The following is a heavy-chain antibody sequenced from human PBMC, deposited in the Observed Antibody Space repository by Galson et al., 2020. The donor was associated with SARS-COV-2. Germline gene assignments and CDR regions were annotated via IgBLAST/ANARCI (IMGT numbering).Heavy chain of an antibody. CDR2: ISDSGTYR. CDR1: GFTFSSYT. Sequence: GSLRLSCAASGFTFSSYTMVWVRQAPGQGLQYVSSISDSGTYRFYGDSVKGRFTITRDNAEKSLYLHMNSLRDDDTAVYYCARSPPSKGIADCGGDCYRDGYDLWGRGTTVVVSS. D-gene: IGHD2-21*01. J-gene: IGHJ3*01. CDR3: ARSPPSKGIADCGGDCYRDGYDL. V-gene: IGHV3-21*01.